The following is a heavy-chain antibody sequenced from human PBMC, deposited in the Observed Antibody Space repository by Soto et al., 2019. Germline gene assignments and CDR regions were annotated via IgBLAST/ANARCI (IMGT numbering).Heavy chain of an antibody. V-gene: IGHV4-34*01. CDR1: VVSFSGYY. CDR2: INHSGST. Sequence: SETLSLTCAVYVVSFSGYYWSWIRHPPGKGLEWIGEINHSGSTNYNPSLKSRVTISVDTSKNQFSLKLSSVTAADTAVYYCARGLRAYSSSAHLVYWGQGTRVTV. D-gene: IGHD6-6*01. J-gene: IGHJ4*02. CDR3: ARGLRAYSSSAHLVY.